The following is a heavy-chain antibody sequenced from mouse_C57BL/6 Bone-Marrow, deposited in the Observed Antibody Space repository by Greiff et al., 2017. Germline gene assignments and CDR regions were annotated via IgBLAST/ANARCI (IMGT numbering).Heavy chain of an antibody. Sequence: QVQLQQSGAELARPGASVKLSCKASGYTFTSYGISWVKQRTGQGLAWIGEIYPRSGNTYYNEKFKSKATLTVDTSSSAAYMQLSSLPSQDSAVYYCARRGIITVLAPHAMDYWGQGTSLTGSP. CDR3: ARRGIITVLAPHAMDY. CDR2: IYPRSGNT. V-gene: IGHV1-81*01. J-gene: IGHJ4*01. CDR1: GYTFTSYG. D-gene: IGHD1-1*01.